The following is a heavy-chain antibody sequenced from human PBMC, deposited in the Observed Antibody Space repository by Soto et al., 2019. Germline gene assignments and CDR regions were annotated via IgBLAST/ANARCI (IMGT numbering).Heavy chain of an antibody. CDR3: ARDRRFNDFSSGYIDHYYGMDV. Sequence: QVQLVESGGGVVQPGRSLRLSCAASGFTFSSYAMHWVRQAPGKGLERVAVISNDGSNKYYADSVEGRFTLSRDSSKNTVLQMNSLRAEDTAAYYCARDRRFNDFSSGYIDHYYGMDVWGQGTTVTVSS. CDR1: GFTFSSYA. D-gene: IGHD3-3*01. CDR2: ISNDGSNK. V-gene: IGHV3-30*04. J-gene: IGHJ6*02.